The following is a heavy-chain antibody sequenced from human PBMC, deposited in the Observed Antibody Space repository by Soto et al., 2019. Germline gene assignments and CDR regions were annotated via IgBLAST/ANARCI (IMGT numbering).Heavy chain of an antibody. V-gene: IGHV1-3*01. Sequence: ASVKVSCKPSGYTFSMSPLHWVRQAPGQRLEWMGWINAGNGNTKYSQKFQGRVTITRDTSASTAYMELSSLRSEDTAVYYCARATYYDYVWGSYRSPYGMDVWGQGTTVTVSS. CDR1: GYTFSMSP. CDR2: INAGNGNT. CDR3: ARATYYDYVWGSYRSPYGMDV. D-gene: IGHD3-16*02. J-gene: IGHJ6*02.